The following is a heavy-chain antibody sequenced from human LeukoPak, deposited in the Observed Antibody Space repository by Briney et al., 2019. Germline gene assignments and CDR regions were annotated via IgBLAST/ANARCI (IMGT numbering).Heavy chain of an antibody. CDR3: AIVHGYYDGSGFWVQ. Sequence: GGSLRLSCAASGFTFSSYAMSWVRQAPGKGLEWVSFISPSGDRTSNADSVEGRFTISRDNTRNTLYLQMNSLRDEDAGVYYCAIVHGYYDGSGFWVQWGQGTLVTVSS. V-gene: IGHV3-23*01. CDR1: GFTFSSYA. CDR2: ISPSGDRT. D-gene: IGHD3-22*01. J-gene: IGHJ4*02.